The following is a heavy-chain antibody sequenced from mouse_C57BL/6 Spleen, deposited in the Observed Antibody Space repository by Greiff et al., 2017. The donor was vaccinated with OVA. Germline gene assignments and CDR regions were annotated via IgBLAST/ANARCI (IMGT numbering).Heavy chain of an antibody. V-gene: IGHV1-80*01. Sequence: VQLVESGAELVKPGASVKISCKASGYAFSSYWMNWVKQRPGKGLEWIGQIYPGDGDTNYNGKFKGKATLTADKSSSTAYMQLSSLTSEDSAVYFCARRFPYGSSYYWYFDVWGTGTTVTVSS. CDR1: GYAFSSYW. CDR2: IYPGDGDT. D-gene: IGHD1-1*01. CDR3: ARRFPYGSSYYWYFDV. J-gene: IGHJ1*03.